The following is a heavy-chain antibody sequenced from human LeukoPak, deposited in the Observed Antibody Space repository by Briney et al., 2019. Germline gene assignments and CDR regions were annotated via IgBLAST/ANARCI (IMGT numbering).Heavy chain of an antibody. V-gene: IGHV1-18*01. CDR3: ARARQSSYGPPTDAFDI. Sequence: APVKVSCKASGYTFTSYGISWVRQAPGQGLEWMGWISAYNGNTNYAQKLQGRVTMTTDTSTSTAYMELRSLRSDDTAVYYCARARQSSYGPPTDAFDIWGQGTMVTVSS. CDR1: GYTFTSYG. CDR2: ISAYNGNT. J-gene: IGHJ3*02. D-gene: IGHD5-18*01.